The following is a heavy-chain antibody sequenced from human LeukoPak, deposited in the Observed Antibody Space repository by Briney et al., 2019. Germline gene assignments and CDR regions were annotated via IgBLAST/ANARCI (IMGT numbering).Heavy chain of an antibody. CDR3: ARTSITMVRGVIIKARYYFHY. CDR1: GGSISSYY. Sequence: SETLSLTCTVSGGSISSYYWSWIRQPPGKGLEWIGYIYYSGSTNYNPSLKSRVTISVDTSKNQFSLKLSSVTAADTAVYYCARTSITMVRGVIIKARYYFHYWGQGTLVTVSS. D-gene: IGHD3-10*01. J-gene: IGHJ4*02. V-gene: IGHV4-59*08. CDR2: IYYSGST.